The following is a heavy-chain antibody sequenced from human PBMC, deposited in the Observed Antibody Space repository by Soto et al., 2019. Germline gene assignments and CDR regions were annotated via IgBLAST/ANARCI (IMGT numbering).Heavy chain of an antibody. CDR1: GYTFTTYW. J-gene: IGHJ4*02. CDR2: IYPGNSDT. CDR3: ARHDNYAY. V-gene: IGHV5-51*01. D-gene: IGHD3-16*01. Sequence: GESLKISCKASGYTFTTYWIGWVRQMPGKGLECMGIIYPGNSDTRYSPSFQGQVTISAEESISTVYLQWSSLKASDTAMYYCARHDNYAYWGQGTLVTVSS.